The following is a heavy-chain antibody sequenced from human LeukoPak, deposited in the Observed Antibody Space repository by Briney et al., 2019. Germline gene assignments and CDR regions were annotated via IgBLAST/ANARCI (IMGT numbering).Heavy chain of an antibody. V-gene: IGHV4-59*08. J-gene: IGHJ5*02. Sequence: SETLSLTCTVSGGSISSYYWSWIRQPPGKGLEWIGYIYYSGSTNYNPSLKSRVTISVDTSKNQFSLKLSSVTAADTAVYYCARHPVTARWFDPWGQGTLVTVSS. CDR1: GGSISSYY. CDR3: ARHPVTARWFDP. CDR2: IYYSGST. D-gene: IGHD2-21*02.